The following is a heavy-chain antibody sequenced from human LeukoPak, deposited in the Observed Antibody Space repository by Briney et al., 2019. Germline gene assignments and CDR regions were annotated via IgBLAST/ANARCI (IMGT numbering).Heavy chain of an antibody. D-gene: IGHD2-15*01. V-gene: IGHV4-31*03. J-gene: IGHJ5*02. CDR3: ARETEAGPGGNWFDP. CDR1: GGSISSGGYY. CDR2: IYYSGST. Sequence: PSQTLSLTCTVSGGSISSGGYYWSWIRQHPGKGLEWIGYIYYSGSTYYNPSLRSRVTISVDTSKNQFSLKLSSVTAADTAVYYCARETEAGPGGNWFDPWGQGTLDTVSS.